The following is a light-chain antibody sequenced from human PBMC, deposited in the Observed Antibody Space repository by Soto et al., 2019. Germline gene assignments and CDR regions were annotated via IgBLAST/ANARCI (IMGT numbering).Light chain of an antibody. CDR2: EVS. CDR1: SSDVGSYNL. V-gene: IGLV2-23*02. J-gene: IGLJ3*02. CDR3: CSYTGSSPSV. Sequence: QSALTQPASVSGSPGQSITISCTGTSSDVGSYNLVSWYQQHPGKAPKLMIYEVSKRPSVVANRFAGSTAGYTASLTISGLHAEEEAYYYCCSYTGSSPSVFGGGTKLTVL.